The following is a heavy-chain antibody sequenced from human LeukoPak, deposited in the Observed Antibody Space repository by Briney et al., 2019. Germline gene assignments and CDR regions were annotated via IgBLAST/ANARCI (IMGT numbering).Heavy chain of an antibody. CDR1: GDPITSYY. CDR2: VYYSGST. J-gene: IGHJ4*02. Sequence: PSETLSLTCTVSGDPITSYYWSWIRQPPGKGLEWIGYVYYSGSTSYNPSLKSRVTISVDTSKKQFSLRLSSVTAADTALYYCARKGSNWSTQFDYWGQGTLVTVSS. D-gene: IGHD6-13*01. CDR3: ARKGSNWSTQFDY. V-gene: IGHV4-59*08.